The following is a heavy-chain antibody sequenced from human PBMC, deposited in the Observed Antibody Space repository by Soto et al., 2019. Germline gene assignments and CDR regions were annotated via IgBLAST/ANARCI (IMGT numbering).Heavy chain of an antibody. V-gene: IGHV4-31*03. Sequence: QVHLQESGPGLVKPSQTLSLTCTVSGGSISSGGYYWSWIRQHPGKGLDWIGYIYYSGSTYYHPSLKIRVTISEDTSKIQCELKLSSVTAADTAVYYCARNLGGVSDYHLVHVVLGIWGQLTMATVSS. CDR2: IYYSGST. CDR1: GGSISSGGYY. CDR3: ARNLGGVSDYHLVHVVLGI. J-gene: IGHJ3*02. D-gene: IGHD6-13*01.